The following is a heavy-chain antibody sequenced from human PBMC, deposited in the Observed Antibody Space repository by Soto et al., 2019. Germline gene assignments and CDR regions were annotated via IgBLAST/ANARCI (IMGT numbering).Heavy chain of an antibody. CDR3: ARENGPYGFDL. CDR1: GYSFDSYA. Sequence: QVQLVQSGATQEKPGSSVKVSCEAFGYSFDSYAYSWVRQAPGQGLEWMGRIGSGNTNYAQKLQGRVTMTTDTSTNTAYMELRSLRSDDTALYYCARENGPYGFDLWGQGTVVTVSS. D-gene: IGHD2-8*01. V-gene: IGHV1-18*01. J-gene: IGHJ3*01. CDR2: IGSGNT.